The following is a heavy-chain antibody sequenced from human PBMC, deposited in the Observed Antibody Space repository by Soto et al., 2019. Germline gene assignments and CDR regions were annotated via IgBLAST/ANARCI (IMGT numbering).Heavy chain of an antibody. CDR1: GFTFSSYG. CDR2: ISYDESKK. V-gene: IGHV3-30*18. D-gene: IGHD5-12*01. Sequence: QMQLVESGGGVVQPGRSLRLSCAASGFTFSSYGMHWVRQAPGKGLEWVALISYDESKKYYADSVKGRFTISRDNSKNTLYLQMNSLRAEDTAVYYCAKEYSGYDYCDYWGQGTLVTVSS. J-gene: IGHJ4*02. CDR3: AKEYSGYDYCDY.